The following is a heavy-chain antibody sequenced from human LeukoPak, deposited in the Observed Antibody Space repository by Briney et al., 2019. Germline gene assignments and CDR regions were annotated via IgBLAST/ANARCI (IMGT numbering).Heavy chain of an antibody. J-gene: IGHJ4*02. CDR3: ARRGRSSNYFDY. V-gene: IGHV5-51*01. CDR1: YNSITTYW. D-gene: IGHD6-6*01. Sequence: GASLKTCSTGSYNSITTYWIGLVRQIARKLLEWMGIIYHGDYDTSYSQSFQGQVTMSADKSISTAYLQWSSLKAADTAMYYCARRGRSSNYFDYWGQGTLVTVSS. CDR2: IYHGDYDT.